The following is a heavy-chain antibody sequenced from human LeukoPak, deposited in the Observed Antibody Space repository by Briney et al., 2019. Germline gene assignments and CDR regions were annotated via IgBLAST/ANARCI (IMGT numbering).Heavy chain of an antibody. CDR2: TYYRSKWNF. CDR1: GDSVSINSVA. J-gene: IGHJ4*02. V-gene: IGHV6-1*01. CDR3: ARAVIGTTRYFES. Sequence: SQTLSLTCPISGDSVSINSVASNWIRQSPSRGLEWQGRTYYRSKWNFEYAVSVRSRITINLDTSKIQFSLQLHSVTPDDTAVYYCARAVIGTTRYFESWGQGTLVTVSS. D-gene: IGHD1-1*01.